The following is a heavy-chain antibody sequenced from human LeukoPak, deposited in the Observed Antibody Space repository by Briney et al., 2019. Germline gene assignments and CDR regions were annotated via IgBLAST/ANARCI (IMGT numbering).Heavy chain of an antibody. CDR2: TSPYDETP. V-gene: IGHV1-18*01. CDR1: GYSFFTFG. Sequence: ASVKVSCKTSGYSFFTFGITWVRQAPGKGLQWMGWTSPYDETPTYAQEFQDRVTMTTDTSTATAYMELTSLTSDDTAIYYCAKLDPPITEGARGDALHVWSQGTKVIVSS. D-gene: IGHD1-26*01. CDR3: AKLDPPITEGARGDALHV. J-gene: IGHJ3*01.